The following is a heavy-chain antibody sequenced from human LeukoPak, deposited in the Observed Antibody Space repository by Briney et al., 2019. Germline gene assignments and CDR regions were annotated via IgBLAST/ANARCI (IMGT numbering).Heavy chain of an antibody. CDR2: IKQDGSEK. CDR1: GFTFSSYW. D-gene: IGHD4-17*01. CDR3: ARDAVYGDTEFDY. J-gene: IGHJ4*02. Sequence: PGGSLRLSCAASGFTFSSYWMSWVRQAPGKGLEWVANIKQDGSEKYYVDSVKGRFTISRDNAKNSLYLQMNSLRAEDTAVYYCARDAVYGDTEFDYWGQGTLVTVSS. V-gene: IGHV3-7*01.